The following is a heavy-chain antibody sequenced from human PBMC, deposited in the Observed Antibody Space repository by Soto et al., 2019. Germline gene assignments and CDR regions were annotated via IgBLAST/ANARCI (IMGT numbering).Heavy chain of an antibody. V-gene: IGHV4-4*02. J-gene: IGHJ6*02. CDR2: IYHGGST. Sequence: SETLSLTCAVSGGSISSANWRTWVRQPPGKGLEWIGEIYHGGSTSYNPSPKSRVTLSLDKFKNHFSLNLTSVTAADTAVYYCARLSFSYGVDVWGQGTTVTVSS. CDR1: GGSISSANW. CDR3: ARLSFSYGVDV.